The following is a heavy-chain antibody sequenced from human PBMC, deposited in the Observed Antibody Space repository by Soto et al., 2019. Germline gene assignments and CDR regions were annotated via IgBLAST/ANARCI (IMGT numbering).Heavy chain of an antibody. Sequence: EVQLVESGGGLVQPGGSLRLSCAASGFTFSSYAMNWVRQAPGKGLEWVSGISGSGSSTYYADSVKGRFTISRDNSKNTLDLQMNSLRAEDTAVYYCARPPITIFGLANSYFDYWGQGTLVTVSS. J-gene: IGHJ4*02. CDR3: ARPPITIFGLANSYFDY. D-gene: IGHD3-3*01. CDR1: GFTFSSYA. CDR2: ISGSGSST. V-gene: IGHV3-23*04.